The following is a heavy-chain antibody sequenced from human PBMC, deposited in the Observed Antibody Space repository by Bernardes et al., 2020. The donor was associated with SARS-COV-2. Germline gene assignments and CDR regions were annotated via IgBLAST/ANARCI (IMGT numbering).Heavy chain of an antibody. Sequence: GGSLRLSCEASGFTFNNFGMHWVRQAPGKGLEWVAVISYEGSIQHYADSVKGRFTISRDSSKNTVYLQMNSLRAEDTAVYYCARPGRPGAYYFDYWGQGNRVTVSS. V-gene: IGHV3-30*03. J-gene: IGHJ4*02. D-gene: IGHD1-26*01. CDR2: ISYEGSIQ. CDR3: ARPGRPGAYYFDY. CDR1: GFTFNNFG.